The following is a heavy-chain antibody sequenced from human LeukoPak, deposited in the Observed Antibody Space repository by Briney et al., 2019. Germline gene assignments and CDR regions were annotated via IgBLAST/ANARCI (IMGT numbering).Heavy chain of an antibody. CDR2: ISGSGDNT. D-gene: IGHD2-2*01. J-gene: IGHJ4*02. V-gene: IGHV3-23*01. Sequence: GGSLRLSCAASGFTFGSYYMSWVRQAPGKGLEWVSGISGSGDNTYYADSVKGRFTISRDNSKNTLYLQMNSLRAEDTAVYYCAKDGRYCSSTSCYSSWGQGTLVTVSS. CDR3: AKDGRYCSSTSCYSS. CDR1: GFTFGSYY.